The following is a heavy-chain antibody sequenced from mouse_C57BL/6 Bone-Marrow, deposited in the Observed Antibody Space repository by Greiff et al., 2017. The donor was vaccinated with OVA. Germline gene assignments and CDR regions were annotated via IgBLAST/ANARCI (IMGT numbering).Heavy chain of an antibody. V-gene: IGHV1-76*01. CDR2: IYPGSGNT. Sequence: VQLQQSGAELVRPGASVKLSCKASGYTFTDYYINWVKQRPGQGLEWIARIYPGSGNTYYNEKFKGKATLTAEKSSSTAYRQLSSLTSGDSAVYFCARRYSNFRGYFDYWGQGTALTVSS. CDR1: GYTFTDYY. J-gene: IGHJ2*01. D-gene: IGHD2-5*01. CDR3: ARRYSNFRGYFDY.